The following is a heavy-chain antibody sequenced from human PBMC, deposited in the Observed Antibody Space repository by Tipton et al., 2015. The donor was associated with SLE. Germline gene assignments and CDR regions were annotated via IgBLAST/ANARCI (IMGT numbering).Heavy chain of an antibody. D-gene: IGHD5-12*01. CDR3: ACRHEDIVATSDAFDI. J-gene: IGHJ3*02. V-gene: IGHV4-61*02. CDR2: IYTSGST. CDR1: GGSISSGSYY. Sequence: TLSLTCTVSGGSISSGSYYWSWIRQPAGKGLEWIGRIYTSGSTNYNPSLKSRVTISVDTSKNQFSLKLSSVTAADTAVYYCACRHEDIVATSDAFDIWGQGTMVTVSS.